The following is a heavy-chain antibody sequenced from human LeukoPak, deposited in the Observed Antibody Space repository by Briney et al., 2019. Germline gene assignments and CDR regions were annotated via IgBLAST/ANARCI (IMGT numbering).Heavy chain of an antibody. CDR2: ISYDRINK. D-gene: IGHD3-9*01. Sequence: GGSLRLSCAASGFTFSSYAMHWVRQAPGKGLEWVAVISYDRINKYSADSVKGRFTLSRDNSKNTLYLQMNSLRAEDTAVYYCSREYFDWSRNYYYGMDVWGQGTTVTVSS. J-gene: IGHJ6*02. CDR3: SREYFDWSRNYYYGMDV. V-gene: IGHV3-30-3*01. CDR1: GFTFSSYA.